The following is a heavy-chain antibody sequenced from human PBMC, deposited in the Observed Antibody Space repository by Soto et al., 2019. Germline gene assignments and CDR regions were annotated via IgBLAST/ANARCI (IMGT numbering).Heavy chain of an antibody. Sequence: GESLKISCNGPGYSFTSYWIGWVRQMPGKGLEWMGIIYPGDSDTGYSPSFQGQVTISADKSISTAYLQWSSLKASDTAMYYCARQDDSSGYRDPLDAFDIWGQGTMVTVSS. CDR2: IYPGDSDT. CDR1: GYSFTSYW. J-gene: IGHJ3*02. V-gene: IGHV5-51*01. CDR3: ARQDDSSGYRDPLDAFDI. D-gene: IGHD3-22*01.